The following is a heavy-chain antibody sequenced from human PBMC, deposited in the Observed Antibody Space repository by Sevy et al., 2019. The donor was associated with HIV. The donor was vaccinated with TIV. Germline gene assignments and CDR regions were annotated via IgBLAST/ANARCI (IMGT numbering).Heavy chain of an antibody. D-gene: IGHD3-10*01. CDR2: IIPIFGTA. CDR1: GGTFSSYA. CDR3: ARDKGNYYGSGSYYNRFSVFDY. Sequence: ASVKVSCKASGGTFSSYAISWVRQAPGQGLEWMGGIIPIFGTANYAQKFQGRVTITADESTGTAYMGLSSLRSEDTAVYYCARDKGNYYGSGSYYNRFSVFDYWGQGTLVTVSS. J-gene: IGHJ4*02. V-gene: IGHV1-69*13.